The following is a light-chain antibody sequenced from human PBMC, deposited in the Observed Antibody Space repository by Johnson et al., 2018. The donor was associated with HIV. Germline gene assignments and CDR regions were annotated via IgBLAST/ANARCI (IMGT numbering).Light chain of an antibody. CDR2: ENN. J-gene: IGLJ1*01. V-gene: IGLV1-51*02. CDR3: GKWDTSLSSGV. Sequence: SVLTQPPSVSAAPGQKVTISCSGSSSNIGNNYVSWYQQLPGTAPKLLIYENNKRPSGIPDRFSGSKSGTSATLGITGLQTGDEADYYCGKWDTSLSSGVFGPGTTVSGL. CDR1: SSNIGNNY.